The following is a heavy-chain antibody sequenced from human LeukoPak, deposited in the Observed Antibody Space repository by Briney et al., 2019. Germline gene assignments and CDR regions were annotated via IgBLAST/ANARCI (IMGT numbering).Heavy chain of an antibody. Sequence: PSETLSLTCAVYGGSFSGYYWSWIRQPPGKGLEWIGEINHSGSTNYNPSLKSRVTISVDTSKNQFSLELSSVTAADTAVYYCARGRARGNWFDPWGQGTLVTVSS. J-gene: IGHJ5*02. CDR3: ARGRARGNWFDP. D-gene: IGHD3-10*01. V-gene: IGHV4-34*01. CDR2: INHSGST. CDR1: GGSFSGYY.